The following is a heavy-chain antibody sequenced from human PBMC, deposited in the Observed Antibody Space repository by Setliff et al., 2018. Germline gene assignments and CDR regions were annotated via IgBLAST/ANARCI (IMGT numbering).Heavy chain of an antibody. J-gene: IGHJ6*03. CDR3: ARAKGNDYSMDV. Sequence: PGGSLRLSCVASGFTFSNYAINWVRQAPGQGLEWVSGISGGGINTDYADSVKGRFTISRDNAKDTLYLQMNSLRAEDTAVYYCARAKGNDYSMDVWGKGTTVTVSS. CDR2: ISGGGINT. CDR1: GFTFSNYA. V-gene: IGHV3-23*01.